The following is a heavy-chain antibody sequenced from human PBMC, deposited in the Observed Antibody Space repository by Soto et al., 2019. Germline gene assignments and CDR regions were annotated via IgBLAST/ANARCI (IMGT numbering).Heavy chain of an antibody. D-gene: IGHD3-16*01. Sequence: QVQLVESGGGLVKPGGSLRLSCAASGIVFSDYMSWVRQAPGKGLEWLSYISGSGRTIYSADSVKGRFTISRDNATHSLYLQMNNVRTEDTAVYYCARLPFPWGWFDPWGQGKLVTVSS. CDR2: ISGSGRTI. J-gene: IGHJ5*02. CDR1: GIVFSDY. CDR3: ARLPFPWGWFDP. V-gene: IGHV3-11*01.